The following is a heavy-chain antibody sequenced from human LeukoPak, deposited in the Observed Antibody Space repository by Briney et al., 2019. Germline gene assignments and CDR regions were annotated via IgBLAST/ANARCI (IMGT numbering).Heavy chain of an antibody. J-gene: IGHJ6*04. Sequence: GASVKVSCKASGYTFTGYYMHWVRQAPGQGLEWMGWINPNSGGTNYAQKFQGRVTMTRDTSISTAYMELSRLRSDDTAVYYCASLLAYYYDSSGYYPPMDVWGKGTTVTVSS. CDR3: ASLLAYYYDSSGYYPPMDV. D-gene: IGHD3-22*01. CDR1: GYTFTGYY. CDR2: INPNSGGT. V-gene: IGHV1-2*02.